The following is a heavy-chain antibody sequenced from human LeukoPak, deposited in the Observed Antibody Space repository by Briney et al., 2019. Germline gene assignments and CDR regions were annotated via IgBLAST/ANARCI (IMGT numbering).Heavy chain of an antibody. CDR3: ARDFGRAYGDKFDY. Sequence: ASVKVSCKASGYTFTGYYMHWVRQAPGQGREWMGWINLNSGVTDYAQKFQGRVTETRDTSISTAYMEVSSLRSDDTAVYYCARDFGRAYGDKFDYWGQGTLVTVSS. V-gene: IGHV1-2*02. D-gene: IGHD4-17*01. CDR2: INLNSGVT. CDR1: GYTFTGYY. J-gene: IGHJ4*02.